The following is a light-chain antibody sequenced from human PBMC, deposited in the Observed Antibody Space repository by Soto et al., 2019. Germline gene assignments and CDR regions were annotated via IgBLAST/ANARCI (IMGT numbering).Light chain of an antibody. V-gene: IGLV2-23*02. J-gene: IGLJ2*01. CDR1: SSDVGRYNH. Sequence: QSALTQPVSVSGSPGQSITISCTGTSSDVGRYNHVSWYQQYAGKAPKLMIYDVTNRPSGVSNRFSGSKSGNTASLTISGLHAEEEAAYYCCSYAGSSAFEFGGGTKLTVL. CDR3: CSYAGSSAFE. CDR2: DVT.